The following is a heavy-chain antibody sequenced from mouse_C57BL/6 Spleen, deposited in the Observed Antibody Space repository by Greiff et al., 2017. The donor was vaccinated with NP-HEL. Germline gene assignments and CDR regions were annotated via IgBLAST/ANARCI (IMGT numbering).Heavy chain of an antibody. Sequence: VQLQQSGPGLVAPSQSLSITCTVSGFSLTSYGVHWVRQPPGKGLEWLVVIWSDGSTTYNSALKSRLSISKDNSKSQVFLKMNSLQTDVTAMYYCARHGDYGSSPWYFDYWGQGTTLTVSS. V-gene: IGHV2-6-1*01. CDR3: ARHGDYGSSPWYFDY. CDR1: GFSLTSYG. CDR2: IWSDGST. J-gene: IGHJ2*01. D-gene: IGHD1-1*01.